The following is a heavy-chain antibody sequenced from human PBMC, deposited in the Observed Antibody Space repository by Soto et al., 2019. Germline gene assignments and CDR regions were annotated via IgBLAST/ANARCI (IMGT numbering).Heavy chain of an antibody. CDR3: ARDLSSWPARQAPDYYFDY. D-gene: IGHD6-13*01. CDR1: GYTFTSYA. CDR2: INAGNGNT. J-gene: IGHJ4*02. V-gene: IGHV1-3*01. Sequence: QVQLVQSGAEVKKPGASVKVSCKASGYTFTSYAMHWVRQAPGQRLEWMGWINAGNGNTKYSQKFQGRVTITRDTSASTAYMELSSLRSEDTAVYYCARDLSSWPARQAPDYYFDYWGQGTLVTVSS.